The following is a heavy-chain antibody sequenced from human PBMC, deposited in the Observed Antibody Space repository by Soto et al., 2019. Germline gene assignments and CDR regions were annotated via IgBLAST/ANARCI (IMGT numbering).Heavy chain of an antibody. CDR2: ITYGGSI. D-gene: IGHD5-18*01. CDR1: GASITNDAFF. CDR3: AKMERTQLWLLVQN. Sequence: PSETLSLTCTVSGASITNDAFFWTWVRQHPEKGLEWLAYITYGGSIYYDPSLRGRLTVSIDKSKSQFSLHVRSVTAADTAVYYCAKMERTQLWLLVQNWGQGLLVTVS. V-gene: IGHV4-31*03. J-gene: IGHJ4*02.